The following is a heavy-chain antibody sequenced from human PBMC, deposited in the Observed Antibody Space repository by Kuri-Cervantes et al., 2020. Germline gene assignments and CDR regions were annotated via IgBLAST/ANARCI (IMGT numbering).Heavy chain of an antibody. D-gene: IGHD2-15*01. V-gene: IGHV3-11*01. CDR2: ISSSGSTI. CDR1: GFTFSDYY. J-gene: IGHJ5*02. Sequence: LSLTCAASGFTFSDYYMSWIRQAPGKGLEWVSYISSSGSTIYYSESVKGRFTISRDNAKNSLYLQMNSLRAEDTVVYYCARDCSGGSCYSPWFDPWGQGALVTVSS. CDR3: ARDCSGGSCYSPWFDP.